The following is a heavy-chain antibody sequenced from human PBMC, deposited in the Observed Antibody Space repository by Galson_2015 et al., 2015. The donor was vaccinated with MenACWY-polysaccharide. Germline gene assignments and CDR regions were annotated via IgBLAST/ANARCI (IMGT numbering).Heavy chain of an antibody. CDR1: GYRFPNYW. CDR3: ARRDSSTWFGWYFDL. J-gene: IGHJ2*01. V-gene: IGHV5-51*01. CDR2: IYAGDSDT. Sequence: QSGAEVKKPGDSLTISCSGSGYRFPNYWIAWVRQMPGKGLEYMGIIYAGDSDTRYSPSFQGQVTISVGKSISTAYLQWSGLRASDTAVYYCARRDSSTWFGWYFDLWGRGTLVTVSS. D-gene: IGHD6-13*01.